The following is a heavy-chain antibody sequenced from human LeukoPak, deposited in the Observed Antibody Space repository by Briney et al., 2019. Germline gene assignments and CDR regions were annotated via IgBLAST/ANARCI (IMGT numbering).Heavy chain of an antibody. CDR3: AKWSGDYPSYYLDY. CDR1: GFTFSTYS. D-gene: IGHD4-17*01. Sequence: GGSLRLSCAASGFTFSTYSMIWVRQAPGKGLEWVSYISSSSSTIYYADSVKGRFTISRDNAKNSLYLHMNSLRAEDTAVYFCAKWSGDYPSYYLDYWGQGTLVTVSS. V-gene: IGHV3-48*01. CDR2: ISSSSSTI. J-gene: IGHJ4*02.